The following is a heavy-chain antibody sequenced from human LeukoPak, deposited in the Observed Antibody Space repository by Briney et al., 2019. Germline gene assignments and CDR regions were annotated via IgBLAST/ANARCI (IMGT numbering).Heavy chain of an antibody. D-gene: IGHD3-22*01. V-gene: IGHV3-11*04. Sequence: GGSLRLSCAASGFTFSDYYMSWIRQAPGEGLEWVSYISSSGSTIYYADSVKGRFTISRDNAKNSLYLQMNSLRAEDTAVYYCARTYYYDSSGYYPGYFDYWGQGTLVTVSS. CDR3: ARTYYYDSSGYYPGYFDY. CDR2: ISSSGSTI. J-gene: IGHJ4*02. CDR1: GFTFSDYY.